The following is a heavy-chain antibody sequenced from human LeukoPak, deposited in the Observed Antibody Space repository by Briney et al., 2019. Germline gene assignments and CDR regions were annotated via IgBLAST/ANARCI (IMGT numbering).Heavy chain of an antibody. CDR3: AKYILRLGVPAAFDI. CDR2: ISSSSSYI. J-gene: IGHJ3*02. Sequence: PGGSLRLSCAASGFTFSSYSMNWVRQAPGKGLEWVSSISSSSSYIYYADSVKGRFTISRDNAKSSLYLQMNSLRAEDTAVYYCAKYILRLGVPAAFDIWGQGTMVTVSS. CDR1: GFTFSSYS. D-gene: IGHD2-8*01. V-gene: IGHV3-21*01.